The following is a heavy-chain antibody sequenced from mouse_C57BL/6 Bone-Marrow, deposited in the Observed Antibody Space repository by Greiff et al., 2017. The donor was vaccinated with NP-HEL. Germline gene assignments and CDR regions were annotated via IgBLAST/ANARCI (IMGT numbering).Heavy chain of an antibody. V-gene: IGHV1-81*01. J-gene: IGHJ4*01. CDR3: ARGGFITTVVATFFYYAMDY. D-gene: IGHD1-1*01. Sequence: QVQLQQSGAELARPGASVKLSCKASGYTFTSYGISWVKQRTGQGLEWIGEIYPRSGNPYYNEKFKGKATLTADKSSSTAYMELRSLTSEDSAVYFCARGGFITTVVATFFYYAMDYWGQGTSVTVSS. CDR2: IYPRSGNP. CDR1: GYTFTSYG.